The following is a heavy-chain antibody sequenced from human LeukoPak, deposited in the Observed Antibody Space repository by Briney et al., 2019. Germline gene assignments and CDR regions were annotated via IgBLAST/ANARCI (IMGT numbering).Heavy chain of an antibody. CDR1: GFTFSSFD. V-gene: IGHV3-13*01. Sequence: PGGTLRLSSAASGFTFSSFDIRWVRQPTGQGLEWVSTIGTASDTYYPGSVEGRFTLSRDNAKNSLYLQMNSLTAGDTAVYYCARGPPRGKYYYMDVWGKATTVTVSS. CDR2: IGTASDT. D-gene: IGHD1-1*01. CDR3: ARGPPRGKYYYMDV. J-gene: IGHJ6*03.